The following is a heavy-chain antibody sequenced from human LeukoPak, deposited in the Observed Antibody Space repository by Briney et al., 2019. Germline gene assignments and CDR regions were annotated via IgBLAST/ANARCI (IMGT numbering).Heavy chain of an antibody. CDR2: ISGDGGST. CDR1: GFTFDDYA. V-gene: IGHV3-43*02. D-gene: IGHD3-22*01. CDR3: AKFPLYYYDSSGYYGDAFDI. J-gene: IGHJ3*02. Sequence: GGSLRLSCAASGFTFDDYAMHWVRQAPGKGLEWVSLISGDGGSTYYADSVKGRFTISRDNSKNTLYLQMNSLRAEDTAVYYCAKFPLYYYDSSGYYGDAFDIWGQGTMVTVSS.